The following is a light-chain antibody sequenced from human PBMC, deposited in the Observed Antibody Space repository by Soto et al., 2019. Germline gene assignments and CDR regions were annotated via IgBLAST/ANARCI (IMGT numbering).Light chain of an antibody. V-gene: IGLV2-14*01. CDR3: ASYTSSSTSVI. CDR2: EVS. J-gene: IGLJ2*01. CDR1: SSDVGGYNY. Sequence: QSALTQPRSVSGSPGQSVTISCTGTSSDVGGYNYVSWYQQHPGKAPKLMIFEVSNRPSGISSRFSGSKSGNTASLTISGLQAEDEADYYCASYTSSSTSVIFGRGTQLTVL.